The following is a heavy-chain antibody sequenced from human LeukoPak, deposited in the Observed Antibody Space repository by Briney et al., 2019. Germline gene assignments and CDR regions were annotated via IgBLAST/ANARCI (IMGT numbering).Heavy chain of an antibody. CDR1: GYTFTSYY. J-gene: IGHJ4*02. D-gene: IGHD3-3*01. Sequence: GASVKVCCKASGYTFTSYYMHWVRQAPGQGLEWMGIINPSGGSTSYAQKFQGRVTMTRDTSTSTVHMELSSLRSEDTAVYYCARDPHYDFWSGYGYYFDYWGQGTLVTVSS. V-gene: IGHV1-46*01. CDR3: ARDPHYDFWSGYGYYFDY. CDR2: INPSGGST.